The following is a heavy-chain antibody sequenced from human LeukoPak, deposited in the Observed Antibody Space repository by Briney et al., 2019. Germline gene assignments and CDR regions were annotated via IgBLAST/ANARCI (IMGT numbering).Heavy chain of an antibody. V-gene: IGHV3-30*03. D-gene: IGHD1-1*01. CDR1: GFTFSSYG. CDR3: ARGRVRSHRTAPEY. Sequence: GGSLRLSCAASGFTFSSYGMHWVRQAPGKGLEWVAVISDDGRNKYYADSVKGRFTISRDNSENTLSLQMNSLRDEDTAIYYCARGRVRSHRTAPEYWGQGTLVT. J-gene: IGHJ4*02. CDR2: ISDDGRNK.